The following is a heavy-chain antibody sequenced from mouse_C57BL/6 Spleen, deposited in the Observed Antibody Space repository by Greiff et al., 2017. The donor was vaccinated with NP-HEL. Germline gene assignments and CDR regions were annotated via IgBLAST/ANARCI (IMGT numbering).Heavy chain of an antibody. CDR3: ARQIYDGYYGFIYYAMDY. Sequence: VKLMESGPGLVAPSQSLSITCTVSGFSLTSYGVHWVRQPPGKGLEWLVVIWSDGSTTYNSALKSRLSISKDNSKSQVFLKMNSLQTDDTAMYYCARQIYDGYYGFIYYAMDYWGQGTSVTVSS. D-gene: IGHD2-3*01. CDR1: GFSLTSYG. CDR2: IWSDGST. J-gene: IGHJ4*01. V-gene: IGHV2-6-1*01.